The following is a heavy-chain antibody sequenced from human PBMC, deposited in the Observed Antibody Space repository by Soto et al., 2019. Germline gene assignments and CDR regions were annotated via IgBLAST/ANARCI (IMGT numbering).Heavy chain of an antibody. V-gene: IGHV3-7*01. Sequence: GGSLRLSCAASGVTFSNYWMSWVRQAPGKGLEWVANIKQDGSDKYYVDSVKGRFTISRDNAKNSLYLQMNSLRAEDTAVYYCARVRTQAQRVDAFDIWGQGTMVTVSS. CDR2: IKQDGSDK. J-gene: IGHJ3*02. CDR3: ARVRTQAQRVDAFDI. CDR1: GVTFSNYW. D-gene: IGHD1-1*01.